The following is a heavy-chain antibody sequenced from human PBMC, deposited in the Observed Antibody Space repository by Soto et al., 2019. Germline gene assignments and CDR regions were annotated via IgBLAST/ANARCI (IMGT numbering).Heavy chain of an antibody. Sequence: QLQLQESGPGLVKPSETLSLTCTVSGGSISSDNYYWGWIRQPPGKGLEWIGTMFYSGSTYSNPSLKSRVTVSVDTSKSQFSLWLSSVTAADTAVYYCAGGNYYYYMDVWGKGTTVTVSS. D-gene: IGHD1-26*01. J-gene: IGHJ6*03. V-gene: IGHV4-39*01. CDR2: MFYSGST. CDR1: GGSISSDNYY. CDR3: AGGNYYYYMDV.